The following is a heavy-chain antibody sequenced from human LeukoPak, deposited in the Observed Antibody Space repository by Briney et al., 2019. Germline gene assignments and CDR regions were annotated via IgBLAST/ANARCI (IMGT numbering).Heavy chain of an antibody. V-gene: IGHV3-30*04. CDR1: GFNFSSYA. Sequence: GTSLRLSCAASGFNFSSYAMHWVRQAPGEGLEWGGLISYGGIDKSYADSVKGRFTISRDSSKRTLYLQMNSLRAEGTAMYYCARESWSDSVAFDIWGLGTMVIVSS. J-gene: IGHJ3*02. D-gene: IGHD3-3*01. CDR2: ISYGGIDK. CDR3: ARESWSDSVAFDI.